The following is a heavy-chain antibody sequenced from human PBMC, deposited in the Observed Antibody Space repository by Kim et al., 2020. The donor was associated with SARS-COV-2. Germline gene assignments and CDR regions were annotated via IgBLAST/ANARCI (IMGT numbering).Heavy chain of an antibody. Sequence: SETLSLTCTVSGDSISSSASYWGWIRQPPGKGLEWIGTIYFGGSTYYNPSVKSRVTISIDTSKNQFSLTLSSLTAADTAVYYCARGTIGVVGGNGFDSWGQGTLVTVSS. CDR1: GDSISSSASY. V-gene: IGHV4-39*07. D-gene: IGHD2-21*01. CDR3: ARGTIGVVGGNGFDS. CDR2: IYFGGST. J-gene: IGHJ4*02.